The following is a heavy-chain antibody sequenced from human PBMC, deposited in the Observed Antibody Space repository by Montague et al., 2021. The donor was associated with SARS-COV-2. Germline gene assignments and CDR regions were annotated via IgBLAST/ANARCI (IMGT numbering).Heavy chain of an antibody. CDR1: GDSASRNNLA. CDR3: ARGWNYAFDI. J-gene: IGHJ3*02. V-gene: IGHV6-1*01. Sequence: CAISGDSASRNNLAWNWIRQSPSRGLEWLGRTYYGSSWNTDYAVSVKSRITISPDTSKNQFSLHLNSVTPEDTAVYYCARGWNYAFDIWGQGTMVTVSS. D-gene: IGHD1-7*01. CDR2: TYYGSSWNT.